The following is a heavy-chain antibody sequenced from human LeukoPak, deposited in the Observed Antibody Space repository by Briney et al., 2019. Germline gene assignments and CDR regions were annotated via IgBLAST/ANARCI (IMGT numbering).Heavy chain of an antibody. CDR3: ARDAPWGRYEG. J-gene: IGHJ4*02. CDR2: IIPIFGTA. D-gene: IGHD5-12*01. CDR1: GGTYISYA. V-gene: IGHV1-69*13. Sequence: GASVKVSCKASGGTYISYAISWVRQAPGQGLEWMGGIIPIFGTANYAQKFQGRVTITADESTSTAYMELSSLRPEDTAVYYCARDAPWGRYEGWGQGTLVTVSS.